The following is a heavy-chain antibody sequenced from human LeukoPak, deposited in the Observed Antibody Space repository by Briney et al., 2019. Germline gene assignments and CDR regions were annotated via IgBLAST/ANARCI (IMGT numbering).Heavy chain of an antibody. V-gene: IGHV3-23*01. CDR2: ISGSGGST. CDR3: AKDLLDYYDSSGPQDY. CDR1: GFTFSSYG. Sequence: GGSLRLSCAASGFTFSSYGVSWVRQAPGKGLEWVSAISGSGGSTYYADSVKGRFTISRDNSKNTLYLQMNSLRAEDTAVYYCAKDLLDYYDSSGPQDYWGQGTLVTVSS. D-gene: IGHD3-22*01. J-gene: IGHJ4*02.